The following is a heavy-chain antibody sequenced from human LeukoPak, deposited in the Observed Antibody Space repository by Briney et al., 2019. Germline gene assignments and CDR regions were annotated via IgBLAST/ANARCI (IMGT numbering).Heavy chain of an antibody. J-gene: IGHJ3*02. CDR2: VYFSGST. Sequence: PSETLSLTCTVSGDSISRSRYYWGWIRQSPGKGLEWIGNVYFSGSTYYNPSLKGRVRISVDTSKNQFSLKLSSVTAADTAVYYCARIRIPGAFDIWGQGTMVTVSS. CDR3: ARIRIPGAFDI. D-gene: IGHD2-21*01. CDR1: GDSISRSRYY. V-gene: IGHV4-39*07.